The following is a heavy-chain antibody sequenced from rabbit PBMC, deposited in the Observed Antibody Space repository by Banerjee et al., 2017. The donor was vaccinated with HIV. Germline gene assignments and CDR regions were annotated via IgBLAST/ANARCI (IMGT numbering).Heavy chain of an antibody. V-gene: IGHV1S45*01. CDR1: GFSFSSGYD. D-gene: IGHD8-1*01. Sequence: QEQLVESGGGLVQPEGSLTLTCTASGFSFSSGYDMCWVRQAPGKGPEWIGCIYTSSGGTFYASWAKGRFTISKTSSTTVTLQMTSLTVADTATYFCARDGGGSSYYFNLWGPGTLVTVS. J-gene: IGHJ4*01. CDR3: ARDGGGSSYYFNL. CDR2: IYTSSGGT.